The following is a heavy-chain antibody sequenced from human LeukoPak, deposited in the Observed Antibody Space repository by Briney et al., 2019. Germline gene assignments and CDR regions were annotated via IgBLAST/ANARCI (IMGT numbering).Heavy chain of an antibody. J-gene: IGHJ5*02. CDR1: GFTFSNNW. Sequence: HPGGSLRLSCAASGFTFSNNWMSWVRQAPGKGLEWAANINQDGSEKNYVDSVKGRFTISRDNAKNSVYLQMNSLRAEDTAVYYCVRGKGWLDPWGQGILVTVSS. CDR3: VRGKGWLDP. V-gene: IGHV3-7*03. CDR2: INQDGSEK.